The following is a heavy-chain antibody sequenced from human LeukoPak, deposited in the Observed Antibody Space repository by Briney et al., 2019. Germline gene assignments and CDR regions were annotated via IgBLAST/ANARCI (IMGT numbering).Heavy chain of an antibody. CDR1: GYTLTELS. CDR2: FDPEDGET. Sequence: ASVKVSCKVSGYTLTELSMHWVRQAPGKGLEWMGGFDPEDGETIYAQKFQGRVTMTRDTSTSTVYMELSSLRSEDTAVYYCARDSLYSGSYLGYWGQGTLVTVSS. CDR3: ARDSLYSGSYLGY. D-gene: IGHD1-26*01. V-gene: IGHV1-24*01. J-gene: IGHJ4*02.